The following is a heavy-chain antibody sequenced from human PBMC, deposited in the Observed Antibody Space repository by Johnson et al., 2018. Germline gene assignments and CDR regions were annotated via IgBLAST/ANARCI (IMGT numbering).Heavy chain of an antibody. J-gene: IGHJ3*02. CDR2: IRSKANNYAI. CDR3: ARFDYDT. V-gene: IGHV3-73*01. D-gene: IGHD3-9*01. Sequence: QASGKGLEWVGRIRSKANNYAIAYGASVKGRFTISRDDSKSIAYLQMNSLRDEDTAVYYCARFDYDTWGQGTMVTVSS.